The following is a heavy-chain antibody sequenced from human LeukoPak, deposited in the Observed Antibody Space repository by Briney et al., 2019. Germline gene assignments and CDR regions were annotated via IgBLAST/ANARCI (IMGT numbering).Heavy chain of an antibody. J-gene: IGHJ4*02. CDR1: GYTFTTYD. CDR3: ARVTGSIDY. D-gene: IGHD1-26*01. CDR2: MNTNSGNT. V-gene: IGHV1-8*01. Sequence: ASVKVSCKASGYTFTTYDINWVRQAAGQGLEWMGWMNTNSGNTGYAQKFQGRVTMTRNTPMSTAYMELSSLRSEDTAMYYCARVTGSIDYWGQGTLVTVSS.